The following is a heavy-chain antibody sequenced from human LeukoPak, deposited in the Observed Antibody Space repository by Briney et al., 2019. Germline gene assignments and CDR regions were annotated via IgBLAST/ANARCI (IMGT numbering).Heavy chain of an antibody. Sequence: SETLSRTCTVSGGSVSSGSYYWSCIRQPPGKGLEWSGYIYYSGSTNYNPSLKSRVNITVDTSKNQFSLKLSSVTAADTAMYYCARGPRDILAGYYNYDDYWGQGTLVTVYS. CDR1: GGSVSSGSYY. V-gene: IGHV4-61*01. CDR2: IYYSGST. D-gene: IGHD3-9*01. CDR3: ARGPRDILAGYYNYDDY. J-gene: IGHJ4*02.